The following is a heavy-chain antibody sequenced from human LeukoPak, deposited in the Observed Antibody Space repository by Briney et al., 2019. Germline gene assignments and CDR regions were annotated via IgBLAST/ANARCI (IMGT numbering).Heavy chain of an antibody. CDR3: ARDQRMVATNYYYGMDV. D-gene: IGHD5-12*01. Sequence: NPSETLSLTCTVSGGSISSYYWSWIRQPPGKGLEWIGYIYSIGSTNYNPSLKSRVTISVDTSKNQFSLKLSSVTAADTAVYYCARDQRMVATNYYYGMDVWGQGTTVTVSS. CDR2: IYSIGST. J-gene: IGHJ6*02. CDR1: GGSISSYY. V-gene: IGHV4-59*01.